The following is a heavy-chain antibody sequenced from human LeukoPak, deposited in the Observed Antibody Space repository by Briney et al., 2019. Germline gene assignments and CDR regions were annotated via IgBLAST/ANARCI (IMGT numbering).Heavy chain of an antibody. CDR3: AKDKEGCSSTSCYVDY. CDR2: ISGSGGST. V-gene: IGHV3-23*01. CDR1: GFTFSSYG. D-gene: IGHD2-2*01. Sequence: GGSLRLSCAASGFTFSSYGMSWVRQAPGKGLEWVSDISGSGGSTYYADSVKGRFTISRDNSKNTLYLQMNSLRAEDTAVYYCAKDKEGCSSTSCYVDYWGQGTLVTVSS. J-gene: IGHJ4*02.